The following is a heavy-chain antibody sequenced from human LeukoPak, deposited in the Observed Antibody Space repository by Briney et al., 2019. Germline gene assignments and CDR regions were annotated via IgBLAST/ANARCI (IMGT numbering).Heavy chain of an antibody. CDR3: AKDPGEVGYYDGSGYYPPLVPPLD. CDR2: ISGSGGST. J-gene: IGHJ4*02. D-gene: IGHD3-22*01. CDR1: GFTFSSYA. V-gene: IGHV3-23*01. Sequence: PGGSLRLSCAASGFTFSSYAMSWVRQAPGKGLEWVSAISGSGGSTYYADSVKGRFTISRDNSKNTLYLQMNSLRAEDTAVYYCAKDPGEVGYYDGSGYYPPLVPPLDWGQGTLVTVSS.